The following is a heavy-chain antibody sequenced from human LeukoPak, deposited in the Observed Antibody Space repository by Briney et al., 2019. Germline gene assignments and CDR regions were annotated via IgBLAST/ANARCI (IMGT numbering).Heavy chain of an antibody. J-gene: IGHJ5*02. CDR3: ARDRAANQDWVEFDP. Sequence: GGSLRLSCAVSGFRVSDYYMSWVRQAPGKGLEWVGLIRDSGEAFYADFARGRFAISRDESENTLYLQMNSLRVEDTAVYFCARDRAANQDWVEFDPWGQGTPVTVSS. D-gene: IGHD3/OR15-3a*01. CDR2: IRDSGEA. V-gene: IGHV3-66*03. CDR1: GFRVSDYY.